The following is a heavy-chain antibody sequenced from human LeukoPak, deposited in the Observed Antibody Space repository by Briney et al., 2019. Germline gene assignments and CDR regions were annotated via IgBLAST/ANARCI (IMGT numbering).Heavy chain of an antibody. CDR1: GGSVSSGGKK. Sequence: SETLCVTCTVSGGSVSSGGKKRSWIRQHPGKGLEWTGYIYYSGSTYYNPSLKSRVTISVDTSKNQFSLKLSSVTAADTAVYYCARLAAEKYYYYYMDVWGKGTTVTVSS. J-gene: IGHJ6*03. CDR2: IYYSGST. D-gene: IGHD2-15*01. V-gene: IGHV4-31*03. CDR3: ARLAAEKYYYYYMDV.